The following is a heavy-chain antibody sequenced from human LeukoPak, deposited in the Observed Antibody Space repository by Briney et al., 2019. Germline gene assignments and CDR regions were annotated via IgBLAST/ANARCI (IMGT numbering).Heavy chain of an antibody. CDR2: IYYSGST. CDR1: GGSISSGGYS. D-gene: IGHD3-10*01. J-gene: IGHJ4*02. Sequence: PSQTLSLTCTVSGGSISSGGYSWSWIRQHPGKGLEWIGYIYYSGSTYYNPSPKSRVTISVDTSKNQFSLKLSSVTAADTAVYYCARAPRGYYFDYWGQGTLVTVSS. CDR3: ARAPRGYYFDY. V-gene: IGHV4-31*03.